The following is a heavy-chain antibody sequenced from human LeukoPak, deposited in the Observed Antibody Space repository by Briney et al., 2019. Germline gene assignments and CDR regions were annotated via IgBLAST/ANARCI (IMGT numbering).Heavy chain of an antibody. CDR3: ARSSVRGSYGSWPRYYFDY. CDR1: GYTFTGYY. CDR2: INPNSGGT. J-gene: IGHJ4*02. D-gene: IGHD5-18*01. V-gene: IGHV1-2*04. Sequence: VSVKVSCKASGYTFTGYYMHWVRQAPGQGLEWMGWINPNSGGTNYAQKFQGWVTMTRDTSISTAYMELSRLRSDDTAVCYCARSSVRGSYGSWPRYYFDYWGQGTLVTVSS.